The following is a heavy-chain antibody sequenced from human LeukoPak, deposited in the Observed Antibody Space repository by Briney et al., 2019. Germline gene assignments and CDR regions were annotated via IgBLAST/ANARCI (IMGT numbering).Heavy chain of an antibody. CDR1: GFRFNNYA. V-gene: IGHV3-23*01. CDR3: AKPTRAVAALGGDYFDY. D-gene: IGHD6-19*01. Sequence: PGGSLRLSCAASGFRFNNYAMSWVRQVPGKGLEWVSAMSESGGSIYYADSVKGRFTISRDNSKNTLYLQMNSLRAEDTAVYYCAKPTRAVAALGGDYFDYWGQGTLVTVSS. CDR2: MSESGGSI. J-gene: IGHJ4*02.